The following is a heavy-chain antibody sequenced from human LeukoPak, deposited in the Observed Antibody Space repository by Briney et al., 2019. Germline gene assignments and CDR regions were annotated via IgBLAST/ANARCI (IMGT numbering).Heavy chain of an antibody. CDR2: ISYDGSNK. D-gene: IGHD2-15*01. V-gene: IGHV3-30*18. CDR3: AKTPGGHCGGGSCYIVY. J-gene: IGHJ4*02. CDR1: GFTFSSYG. Sequence: GRSLRLSCAASGFTFSSYGMHWVRQAPGKGLEWVAVISYDGSNKYYADSVKGRFTISRDNSKNTLYLQMNSLRAEDTAVYYCAKTPGGHCGGGSCYIVYWGQGTPVTVSS.